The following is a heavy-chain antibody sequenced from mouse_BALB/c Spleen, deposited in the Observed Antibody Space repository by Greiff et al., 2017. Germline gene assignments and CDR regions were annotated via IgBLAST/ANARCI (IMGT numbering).Heavy chain of an antibody. CDR1: GYSFTSYY. Sequence: VQLQQSGPELMKPGASVKISCKASGYSFTSYYMHWVKQSHGKSLEWIGYIDPFNGGTSYNQKFKGKATLTVDKSSSTAYMHLSSLTSEDSAVYYCARWGNYESWFAYWGQGTLVTVSA. CDR3: ARWGNYESWFAY. V-gene: IGHV1S135*01. CDR2: IDPFNGGT. D-gene: IGHD2-1*01. J-gene: IGHJ3*01.